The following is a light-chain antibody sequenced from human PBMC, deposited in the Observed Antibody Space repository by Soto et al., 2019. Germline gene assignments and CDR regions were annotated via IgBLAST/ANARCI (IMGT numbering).Light chain of an antibody. Sequence: DIQMTQSPSTLSASEGDRVTITCRASQRINNWLAWYQQKPGKAPKPLISKASNLKSGVPSRFSGTGSGTEFTLTISSLQPDDFASYYCQQYDSYPFTFGGGTKVEI. CDR2: KAS. CDR1: QRINNW. J-gene: IGKJ4*01. CDR3: QQYDSYPFT. V-gene: IGKV1-5*03.